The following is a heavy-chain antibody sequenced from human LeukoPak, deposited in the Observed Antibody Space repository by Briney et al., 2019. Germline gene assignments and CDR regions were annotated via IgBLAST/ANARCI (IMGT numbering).Heavy chain of an antibody. CDR1: GFTFSSYA. CDR3: SRDRARNKYSSSWTTVDY. Sequence: GGSLRLSCAASGFTFSSYAMHWVRQAPGKGLEYVSAISSNGGSTYYANSVKGRFTISRGNSKNTLYLQMGSLRAEDMAVYYCSRDRARNKYSSSWTTVDYWGQGTLVTVSS. V-gene: IGHV3-64*01. CDR2: ISSNGGST. J-gene: IGHJ4*02. D-gene: IGHD6-13*01.